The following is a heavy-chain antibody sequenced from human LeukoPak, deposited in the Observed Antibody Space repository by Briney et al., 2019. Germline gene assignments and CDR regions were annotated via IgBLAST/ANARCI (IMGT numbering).Heavy chain of an antibody. V-gene: IGHV5-51*01. J-gene: IGHJ5*02. CDR1: GYSFTNYW. CDR3: ARQEYCSGGSCYTWFDP. D-gene: IGHD2-15*01. Sequence: GESLRISCKGSGYSFTNYWIGWVRQMPGKGLEWMGIIYPADSDIRYSPSFQGQVTISADKSISTAYLQWSSLKASDTAMYYCARQEYCSGGSCYTWFDPWGQGTLVTVSS. CDR2: IYPADSDI.